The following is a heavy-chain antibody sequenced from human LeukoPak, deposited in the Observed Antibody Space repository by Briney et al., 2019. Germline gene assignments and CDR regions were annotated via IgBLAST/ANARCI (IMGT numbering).Heavy chain of an antibody. J-gene: IGHJ4*02. Sequence: PGGSLRLSCAASGFTVSSNYMSWVRQAPGKGLEWVSVIYSGGSTYHADSVRGRLTISRDKSKNTVYLQMNSLRAEDTAVYYCARVPDYGSGSWFDYWGQGTLVTVSS. V-gene: IGHV3-66*01. D-gene: IGHD3-10*01. CDR2: IYSGGST. CDR1: GFTVSSNY. CDR3: ARVPDYGSGSWFDY.